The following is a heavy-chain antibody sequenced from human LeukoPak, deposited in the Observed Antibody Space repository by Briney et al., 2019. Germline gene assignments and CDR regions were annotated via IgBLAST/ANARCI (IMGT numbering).Heavy chain of an antibody. Sequence: SETLSLTCAVYGGSFSGYYWSWIRQPPGKGPEWIGEINHSGSTNYNPSLKSRVTISVDTSKNQFSLKLSSVTAADTAVYYCARLPVWVLVVGAREAFDIWGQGTMVTVSS. J-gene: IGHJ3*02. V-gene: IGHV4-34*01. CDR3: ARLPVWVLVVGAREAFDI. CDR2: INHSGST. D-gene: IGHD1-26*01. CDR1: GGSFSGYY.